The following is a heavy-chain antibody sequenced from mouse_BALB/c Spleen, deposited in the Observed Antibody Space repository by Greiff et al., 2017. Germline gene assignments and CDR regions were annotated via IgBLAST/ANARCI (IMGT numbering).Heavy chain of an antibody. Sequence: EVKLVESGGDLVKPGGSLKLSCAASGFTFSSYTMSWVRQTPEKRLEWVAYISNGGGSTYYPDTVKGRFTISRDNAKNTLYLQMSSLKSEDTAMYYCARHGDGNYAMDYWGQGTSVTVSS. D-gene: IGHD2-1*01. CDR1: GFTFSSYT. CDR3: ARHGDGNYAMDY. J-gene: IGHJ4*01. V-gene: IGHV5-12-2*01. CDR2: ISNGGGST.